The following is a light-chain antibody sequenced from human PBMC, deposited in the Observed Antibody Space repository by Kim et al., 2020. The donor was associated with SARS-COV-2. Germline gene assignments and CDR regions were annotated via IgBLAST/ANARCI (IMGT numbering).Light chain of an antibody. CDR2: DTS. CDR3: QQYGSSPRT. V-gene: IGKV3-20*01. Sequence: LSPGERATLSCRASQSVSSSYLAWYQQKPGQAPRLLVYDTSRRATGIPDRFSGSGSGTNFTLTISSLEPEDFAIYYCQQYGSSPRTFGQGTKLEI. CDR1: QSVSSSY. J-gene: IGKJ2*01.